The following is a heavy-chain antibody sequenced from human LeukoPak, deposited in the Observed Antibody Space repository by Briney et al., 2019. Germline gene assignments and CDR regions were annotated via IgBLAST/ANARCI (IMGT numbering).Heavy chain of an antibody. CDR3: ARGVYIAAAQYGY. CDR2: INPNSGGT. V-gene: IGHV1-2*02. Sequence: ASVKVSCKASGYTFTGYYMHRVRQAPGQGLEWMGWINPNSGGTNYAQKFQGRVTMTRDTSISTAYMELSRLRSDDTAVYYCARGVYIAAAQYGYWGQGTLVTVSS. CDR1: GYTFTGYY. D-gene: IGHD6-13*01. J-gene: IGHJ4*02.